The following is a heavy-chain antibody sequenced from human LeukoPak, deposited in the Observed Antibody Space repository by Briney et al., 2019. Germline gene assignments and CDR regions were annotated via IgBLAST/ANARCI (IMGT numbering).Heavy chain of an antibody. Sequence: GGSLRLSCAASGFTVSTNYMSWVRQAPGKGLEWVSIIYTSGTTYYADSVKGRFTISRDNSKNTLFLQMNSLRAEDTAVYYCARDLDSSSWYILWFDPWGQGTLVTVSS. CDR1: GFTVSTNY. J-gene: IGHJ5*02. D-gene: IGHD6-13*01. CDR2: IYTSGTT. V-gene: IGHV3-66*03. CDR3: ARDLDSSSWYILWFDP.